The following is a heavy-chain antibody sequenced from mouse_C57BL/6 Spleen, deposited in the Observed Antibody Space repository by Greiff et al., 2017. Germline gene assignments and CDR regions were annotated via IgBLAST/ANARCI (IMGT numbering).Heavy chain of an antibody. D-gene: IGHD3-3*01. V-gene: IGHV1-69*01. CDR2: IDPSDSYT. J-gene: IGHJ2*01. CDR3: ARGGDGVFDY. Sequence: QVQLKQPGAELVMPGASVKLSCKASGYTFTSYWMHWVKQRPGQGLEWIGEIDPSDSYTNYKQKFKGKSTLTVDKSSSKAYMQLSSLTSENSAVYYCARGGDGVFDYWGQGTTLTVSS. CDR1: GYTFTSYW.